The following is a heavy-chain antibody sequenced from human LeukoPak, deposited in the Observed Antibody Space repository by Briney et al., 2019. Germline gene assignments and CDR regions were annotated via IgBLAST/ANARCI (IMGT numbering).Heavy chain of an antibody. CDR1: GCTFASYD. V-gene: IGHV1-8*03. CDR3: ARDLRTDSRNWAAFDY. D-gene: IGHD6-13*01. CDR2: MNPNSGNT. J-gene: IGHJ4*02. Sequence: GASVKVSCRASGCTFASYDINWVRQATGQGHEWVGWMNPNSGNTGYAQKFQGRVTITRNTAISTAYMELSSLRSEDTAVYYCARDLRTDSRNWAAFDYWGQGTLVTVSS.